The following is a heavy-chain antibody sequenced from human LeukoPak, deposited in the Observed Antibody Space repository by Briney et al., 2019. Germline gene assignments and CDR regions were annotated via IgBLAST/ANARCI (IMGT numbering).Heavy chain of an antibody. CDR2: INHSGST. D-gene: IGHD6-13*01. CDR3: ARGRYSSSWRAFDY. J-gene: IGHJ4*02. Sequence: SETLSLTCTVSGGSISGYYWSWIRQPPGKGLEWIGEINHSGSTNYNPSLKSRVTISVDTSKNQFSLKLSSVTAADTAVYYCARGRYSSSWRAFDYWGQGTLVTVSS. V-gene: IGHV4-34*01. CDR1: GGSISGYY.